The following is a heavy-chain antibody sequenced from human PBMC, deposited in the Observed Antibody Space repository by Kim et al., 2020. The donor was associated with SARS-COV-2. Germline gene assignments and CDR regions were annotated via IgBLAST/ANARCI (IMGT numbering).Heavy chain of an antibody. J-gene: IGHJ4*02. CDR3: ARDKNSGYDWGY. D-gene: IGHD5-12*01. CDR2: IYHSGST. V-gene: IGHV4-38-2*02. Sequence: SETLSLTCTVSGYSISSGYYWGWIRQPPGKGLEWIGSIYHSGSTYYNPSLKSRVTISVDTSKNQFSLKLSSVTAADTAVYYCARDKNSGYDWGYWGQGTL. CDR1: GYSISSGYY.